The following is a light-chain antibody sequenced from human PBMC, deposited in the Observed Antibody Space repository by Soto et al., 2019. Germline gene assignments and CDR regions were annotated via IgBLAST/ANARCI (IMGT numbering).Light chain of an antibody. CDR2: LAS. CDR1: QSISNNY. J-gene: IGKJ2*01. V-gene: IGKV3-20*01. CDR3: QQYGDSPPRYT. Sequence: EIVLTQSPGTLSLSPGERATLSCRASQSISNNYLSWYQQKPGQAPRLLIYLASTRAAVIPDRFSGSGSGTYFTLTISRLEPEDFAVYYCQQYGDSPPRYTFGQGTKLEI.